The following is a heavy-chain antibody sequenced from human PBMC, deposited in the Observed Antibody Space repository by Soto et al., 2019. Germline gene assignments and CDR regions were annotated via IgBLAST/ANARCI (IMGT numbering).Heavy chain of an antibody. V-gene: IGHV3-23*01. CDR2: ISAGGST. CDR1: GFTFSDYA. J-gene: IGHJ4*02. CDR3: ANVPIWCSSTSCYTEGFDY. Sequence: PGGSLRLSCTASGFTFSDYAMSWVRQPPGKGPGWVSVISAGGSTYYADSVKGRFTVSRANSKNTLYLQMNSLRAEDTAVYYCANVPIWCSSTSCYTEGFDYWGQGTLVTVSS. D-gene: IGHD2-2*02.